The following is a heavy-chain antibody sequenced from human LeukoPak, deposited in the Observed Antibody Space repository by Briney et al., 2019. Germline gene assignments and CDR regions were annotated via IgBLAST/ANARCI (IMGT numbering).Heavy chain of an antibody. J-gene: IGHJ4*02. Sequence: PGGSLRLSCAASGFTFSSYSMNWVRQAPGKGLEWVSSISSRGSYIYYADSVKGRFTISRDNAENSLYLQMNSLRAEDTAVYYCARERSFYYDILTGYYEDWGQGTLVTVSS. CDR2: ISSRGSYI. V-gene: IGHV3-21*01. CDR3: ARERSFYYDILTGYYED. CDR1: GFTFSSYS. D-gene: IGHD3-9*01.